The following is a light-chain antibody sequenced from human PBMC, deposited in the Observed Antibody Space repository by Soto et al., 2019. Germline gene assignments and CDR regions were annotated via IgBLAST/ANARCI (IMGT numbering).Light chain of an antibody. CDR2: GTN. J-gene: IGLJ2*01. CDR3: VLYMGSSSVV. Sequence: QTVVTQEPSFSVSPGGTVTLTCGLSSGSVSTNYYPTWYQQTPGQTPRTLIYGTNTRSSGVPDRFSGSILGNKAALTITGAQADDESDYYCVLYMGSSSVVFGGGTKLTVL. V-gene: IGLV8-61*01. CDR1: SGSVSTNYY.